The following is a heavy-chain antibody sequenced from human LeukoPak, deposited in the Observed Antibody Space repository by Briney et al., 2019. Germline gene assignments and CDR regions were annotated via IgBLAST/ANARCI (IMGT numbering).Heavy chain of an antibody. J-gene: IGHJ6*02. CDR3: ARFGSSASSYYYYGMDV. CDR1: GYTFTSYD. CDR2: MNPNSGNT. V-gene: IGHV1-8*01. Sequence: ASVKVSCKASGYTFTSYDINWVRQATGQGLEWMGWMNPNSGNTGYAQKFQGRVTMTRNTSISTAYMELSGLRSEDTAVYYCARFGSSASSYYYYGMDVWGQGTTVTVSS. D-gene: IGHD1-26*01.